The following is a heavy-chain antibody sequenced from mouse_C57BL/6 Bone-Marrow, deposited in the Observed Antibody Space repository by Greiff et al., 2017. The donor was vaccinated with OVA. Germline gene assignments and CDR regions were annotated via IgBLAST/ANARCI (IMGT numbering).Heavy chain of an antibody. CDR1: GYTFTSYD. Sequence: QVQLQQSGPELVKPGASVKLSCKASGYTFTSYDINWVKQRPGQGLEWIGWIYPRDGSTKYNEKFKGKATLTVDTSSSTAYMELHSLTSEDSAVYCCARGGTVKSGAAYFDYWGQGTTLTVSS. V-gene: IGHV1-85*01. J-gene: IGHJ2*01. CDR2: IYPRDGST. D-gene: IGHD1-3*01. CDR3: ARGGTVKSGAAYFDY.